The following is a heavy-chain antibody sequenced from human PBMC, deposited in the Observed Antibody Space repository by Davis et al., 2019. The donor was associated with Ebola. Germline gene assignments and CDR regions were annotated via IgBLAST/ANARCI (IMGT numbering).Heavy chain of an antibody. J-gene: IGHJ2*01. CDR1: GFTFDDHA. Sequence: PGGSLRLSCAASGFTFDDHAMHWVRQAPGKGLEWVSLISGEGFTTDYADSVKGRFTISRDNSKNSLYLHVNSLRIEDTALYYCAREIKPYWYFDLWGRGTLVTVSS. V-gene: IGHV3-43*02. CDR3: AREIKPYWYFDL. CDR2: ISGEGFTT.